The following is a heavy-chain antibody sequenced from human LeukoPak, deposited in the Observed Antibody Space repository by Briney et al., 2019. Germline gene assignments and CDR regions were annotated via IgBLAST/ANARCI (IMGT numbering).Heavy chain of an antibody. D-gene: IGHD2/OR15-2a*01. V-gene: IGHV4-59*08. CDR1: GGSISTYY. Sequence: SETLSLTCTVSGGSISTYYWSWIRQPPGDGLEWIGYIYYSGGTNYNPSLKSRVTISVDTSKNQFSLKLSSVTAADTAVYYCARQVTTFWFDPWGQGTLVTVSS. CDR2: IYYSGGT. J-gene: IGHJ5*02. CDR3: ARQVTTFWFDP.